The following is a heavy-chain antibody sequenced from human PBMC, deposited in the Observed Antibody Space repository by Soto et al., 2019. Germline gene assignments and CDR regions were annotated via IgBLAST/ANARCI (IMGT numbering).Heavy chain of an antibody. J-gene: IGHJ4*02. V-gene: IGHV4-31*03. CDR1: GAAISSGGHY. CDR2: IDYSGTT. Sequence: QVELQESGPGLVKPSQTLSLTCTVSGAAISSGGHYWTWIRQHPGKGLEWLGYIDYSGTTYYNPSLKSRVTISLDTSKNKFSLTLSSVTAADTAVFYCARVSKQGARLDFWGQGTLVTVSS. D-gene: IGHD2-21*02. CDR3: ARVSKQGARLDF.